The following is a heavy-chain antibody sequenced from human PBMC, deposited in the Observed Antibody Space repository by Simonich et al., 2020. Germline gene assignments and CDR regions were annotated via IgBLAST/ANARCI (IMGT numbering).Heavy chain of an antibody. CDR3: TRFDYYGSGSYYFDY. D-gene: IGHD3-10*01. V-gene: IGHV3-73*02. CDR2: SRSKANSYAT. J-gene: IGHJ4*02. CDR1: GFTFSGSA. Sequence: EVQLVESGGGLVQPGGALKLSCAASGFTFSGSAMHWVRQASGKGLEWVSRSRSKANSYATAYAASVKGRFTISRDDSKNTAYLQMNRLKTEDTAVYYCTRFDYYGSGSYYFDYWGQGTLVTVSS.